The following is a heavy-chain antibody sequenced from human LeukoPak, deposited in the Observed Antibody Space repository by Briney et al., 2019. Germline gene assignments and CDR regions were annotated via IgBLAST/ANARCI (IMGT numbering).Heavy chain of an antibody. CDR2: ISYDGSNK. Sequence: PGGSLRLSCAASGFTFSSYAMHWVRQAPGKGLEWVAVISYDGSNKYYADSVKGRFTISRDNAKNSLYLQMNSLRAEDTAVYYCARDNLPLAFSARIEGGSEIFGVVGWVDYWGQGTLVTVSS. J-gene: IGHJ4*02. CDR1: GFTFSSYA. CDR3: ARDNLPLAFSARIEGGSEIFGVVGWVDY. D-gene: IGHD3-3*01. V-gene: IGHV3-30*04.